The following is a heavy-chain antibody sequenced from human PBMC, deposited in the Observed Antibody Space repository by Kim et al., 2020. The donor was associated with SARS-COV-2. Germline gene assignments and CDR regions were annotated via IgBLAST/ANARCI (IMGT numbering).Heavy chain of an antibody. V-gene: IGHV4-31*03. CDR1: GGSISSGGYY. CDR3: ASGRGGRSYYDSSGYYLSPPRY. Sequence: SETLSLTCTVSGGSISSGGYYWSWIRQHPGKGLEWIGYIYYSGSTYYNPSLKSRVTISVDTSKNQFSLKLSSVTAADTAVYYCASGRGGRSYYDSSGYYLSPPRYWGQGTLVTVSS. CDR2: IYYSGST. J-gene: IGHJ4*02. D-gene: IGHD3-22*01.